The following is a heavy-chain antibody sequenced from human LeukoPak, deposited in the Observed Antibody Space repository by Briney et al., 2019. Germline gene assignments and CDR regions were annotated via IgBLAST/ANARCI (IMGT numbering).Heavy chain of an antibody. Sequence: GGSLRLSCAASGFTFSNAWMSWVRQAPGKGLEWVSAISGSGGSTYYADSVKGRFTISRDNSKNTLYLQRNSLRAEDTAVYYCAKSYGGRQNLDYWGQGTLVTVSS. CDR1: GFTFSNAW. CDR3: AKSYGGRQNLDY. CDR2: ISGSGGST. D-gene: IGHD4-23*01. V-gene: IGHV3-23*01. J-gene: IGHJ4*02.